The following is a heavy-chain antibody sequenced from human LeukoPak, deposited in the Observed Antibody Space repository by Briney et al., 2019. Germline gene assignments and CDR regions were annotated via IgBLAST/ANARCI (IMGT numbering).Heavy chain of an antibody. CDR1: GYTFTSYS. V-gene: IGHV1-18*01. Sequence: GASVKVSCTASGYTFTSYSFSWVRQAPGQGLEWMGWISTYNGNTKYAQKLQGRVTMTTDISTSTAYMELRSLRSDDTAVYHCARDCDCSSTSCRDCFDPWGQGTLVTVSS. D-gene: IGHD2-2*01. J-gene: IGHJ5*02. CDR2: ISTYNGNT. CDR3: ARDCDCSSTSCRDCFDP.